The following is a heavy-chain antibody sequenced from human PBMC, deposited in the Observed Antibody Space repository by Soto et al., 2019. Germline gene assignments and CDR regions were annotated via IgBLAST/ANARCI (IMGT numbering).Heavy chain of an antibody. CDR2: IYYSGST. CDR3: ARDAATTVTTGGSDYYYYYGMDV. Sequence: LSLTCTVSGGSISSGGYYWSWIRQHPGKGLEWIGYIYYSGSTYYNPSLKSRVTISVDTSKNQFSLKLSSVSAADTAVYYCARDAATTVTTGGSDYYYYYGMDVWGQGTTVTVSS. J-gene: IGHJ6*02. D-gene: IGHD4-17*01. V-gene: IGHV4-31*03. CDR1: GGSISSGGYY.